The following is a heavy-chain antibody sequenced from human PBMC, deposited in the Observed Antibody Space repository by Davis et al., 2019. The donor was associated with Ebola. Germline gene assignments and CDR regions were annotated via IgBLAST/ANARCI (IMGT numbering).Heavy chain of an antibody. CDR1: GFTFSDYY. D-gene: IGHD3-10*01. Sequence: GESLKISCAASGFTFSDYYMSWIRQAPGKGLEWVANIKQDGSEKYYVDSVKGRFAISRDNAKNSLYLQMNSLRAEDTAVYYCARYGSGSYYNYYYYYYMDVWGKGTTVTVSS. J-gene: IGHJ6*03. CDR2: IKQDGSEK. CDR3: ARYGSGSYYNYYYYYYMDV. V-gene: IGHV3-7*03.